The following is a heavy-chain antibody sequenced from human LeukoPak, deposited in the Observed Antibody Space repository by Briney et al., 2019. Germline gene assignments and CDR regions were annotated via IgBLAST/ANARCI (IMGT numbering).Heavy chain of an antibody. CDR1: GFTISGSF. CDR2: IKQDGSQT. D-gene: IGHD6-13*01. CDR3: ARDRDSSWYPYFES. J-gene: IGHJ4*02. Sequence: LGGSLRLSCVASGFTISGSFMSWVRQVPGKGLEWVTNIKQDGSQTYYIDSVKGRFTISRDNAKNSVYLQVNSLRVEDTAVYYRARDRDSSWYPYFESWGQGTLVTVSS. V-gene: IGHV3-7*01.